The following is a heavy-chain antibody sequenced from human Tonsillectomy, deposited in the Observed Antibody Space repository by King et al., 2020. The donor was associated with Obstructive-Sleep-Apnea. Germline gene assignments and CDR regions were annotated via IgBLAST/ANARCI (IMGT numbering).Heavy chain of an antibody. J-gene: IGHJ4*02. D-gene: IGHD1-26*01. Sequence: HVQLVESGGGLVKPGGSLVLSCAASRFTFSDYYMTWVRQAPGKGLECVSYISSSGTTIFYAVSVKGRFTISRDNAKSSLYLQMSGLRAEDTAVYYCARVPVSWEPQGYPIDYWGQGTLVTVSS. CDR3: ARVPVSWEPQGYPIDY. V-gene: IGHV3-11*01. CDR2: ISSSGTTI. CDR1: RFTFSDYY.